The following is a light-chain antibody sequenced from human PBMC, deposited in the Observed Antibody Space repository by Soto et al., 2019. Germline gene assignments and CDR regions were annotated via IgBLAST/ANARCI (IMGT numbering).Light chain of an antibody. CDR1: NSDVGSYNL. CDR2: EGS. CDR3: CTYAGSRTFV. J-gene: IGLJ1*01. Sequence: QAVLTPPASVSGAPGQSITISCTGTNSDVGSYNLVSWYQQHPGKAPKLMIYEGSKRPSGVSNRFSGSKSGNTASLTISGLQAEDEADYYCCTYAGSRTFVFGSGTKVT. V-gene: IGLV2-23*03.